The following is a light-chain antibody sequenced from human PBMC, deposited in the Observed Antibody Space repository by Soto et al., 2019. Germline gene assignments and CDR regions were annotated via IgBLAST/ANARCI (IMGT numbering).Light chain of an antibody. CDR3: QQYGSSPPYT. J-gene: IGKJ2*01. CDR1: ENVSNNY. Sequence: EVVLTQSPGTLSLSPGERATLSCRASENVSNNYLAWYQQKPGQAPRLLIFGSSDRAAGIPDRFSGSGSGTDFTLNNSRLEPEDFAVYYCQQYGSSPPYTFGQGTKLEIK. V-gene: IGKV3-20*01. CDR2: GSS.